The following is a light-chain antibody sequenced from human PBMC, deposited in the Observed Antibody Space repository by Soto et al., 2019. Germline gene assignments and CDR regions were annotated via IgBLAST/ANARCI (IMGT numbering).Light chain of an antibody. CDR1: SSNIGGNS. J-gene: IGLJ1*01. Sequence: TQPPSGSAAPGQKVTISCSGSSSNIGGNSVSWYQQLPGTAPKLLIYDDNKRPSGIPDRFSGSKSGTSATLGITGFQTGDEADYYCGYRDSSLSASLLGTGTKVT. CDR3: GYRDSSLSASL. V-gene: IGLV1-51*01. CDR2: DDN.